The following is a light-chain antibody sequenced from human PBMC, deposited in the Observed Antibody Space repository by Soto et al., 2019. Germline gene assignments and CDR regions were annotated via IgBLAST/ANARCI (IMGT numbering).Light chain of an antibody. CDR3: QQYNNWQT. Sequence: EIVMTQSPATLSLSPGERATLSCRASQSVSSNLAWYQQKPGQAPRLLIYGASTRATGIPARFSGSGSGTEFTLTISSLQSEDFAVYYCQQYNNWQTFGQGTKLDIK. V-gene: IGKV3-15*01. J-gene: IGKJ1*01. CDR1: QSVSSN. CDR2: GAS.